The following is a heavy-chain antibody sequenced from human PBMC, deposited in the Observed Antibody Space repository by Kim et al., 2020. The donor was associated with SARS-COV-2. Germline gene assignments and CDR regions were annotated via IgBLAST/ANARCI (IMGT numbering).Heavy chain of an antibody. Sequence: QTFQGRVTITADESTSTAYMELSSLRSEDTAVYYCASVGLYDSSGYYADYWGQGTLVTVSS. V-gene: IGHV1-69*01. J-gene: IGHJ4*02. CDR3: ASVGLYDSSGYYADY. D-gene: IGHD3-22*01.